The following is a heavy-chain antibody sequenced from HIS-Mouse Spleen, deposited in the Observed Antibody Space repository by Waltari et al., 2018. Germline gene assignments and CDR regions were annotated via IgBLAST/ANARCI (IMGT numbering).Heavy chain of an antibody. CDR2: IYYSGST. J-gene: IGHJ2*01. V-gene: IGHV4-39*07. CDR1: GGSIRSSCYY. Sequence: QLQLQESGPGLVKPSETLSLTCTVSGGSIRSSCYYWGWSRQPPGKGLEWIGSIYYSGSTYYNPSLKSRVTISVDTSKNQFSLKLSSVTAADTAVYYCAREIPYSSSWYDWYFDLWGRGTLVTVSS. CDR3: AREIPYSSSWYDWYFDL. D-gene: IGHD6-13*01.